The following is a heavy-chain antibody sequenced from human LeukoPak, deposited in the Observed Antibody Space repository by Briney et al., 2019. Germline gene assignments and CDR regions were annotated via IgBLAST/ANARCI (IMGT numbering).Heavy chain of an antibody. CDR1: NYTFTSYG. Sequence: XASVKVSCKASNYTFTSYGISWVRQAPGQGLEWMGWISAYNGNTNYVQKFQGRVTMTTDTSTSTAYMELRSLRSDDTAVYYCARVGEQLDRLDYWGQGTLVTVSS. CDR2: ISAYNGNT. CDR3: ARVGEQLDRLDY. D-gene: IGHD6-13*01. V-gene: IGHV1-18*01. J-gene: IGHJ4*02.